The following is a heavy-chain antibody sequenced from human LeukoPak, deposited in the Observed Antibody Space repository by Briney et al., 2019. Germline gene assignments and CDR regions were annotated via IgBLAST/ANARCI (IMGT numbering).Heavy chain of an antibody. CDR3: AKDKVAVAGTGSPY. J-gene: IGHJ4*02. CDR1: GFTFSNYA. CDR2: ITDSGGRT. V-gene: IGHV3-23*01. Sequence: PGGSLRLSCAASGFTFSNYAMNWVRQAPGKGLEWVSGITDSGGRTYYADSVKGRFTISRDNSKNTLYLQMNSLRAEDTAVYYCAKDKVAVAGTGSPYWGQGTLVTVSS. D-gene: IGHD6-19*01.